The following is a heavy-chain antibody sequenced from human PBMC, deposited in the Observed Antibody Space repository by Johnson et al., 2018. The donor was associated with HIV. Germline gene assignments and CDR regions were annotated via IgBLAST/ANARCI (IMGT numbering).Heavy chain of an antibody. CDR2: ISSRSGITI. Sequence: VQLVESGGGLVKPGGSLRLSCATSGFTFSDYYMTWIRQAPGKGLEWVSYISSRSGITIYYADSVRGRFTISRDNSKNTLYLQMNSLRAEDTALYYCEKGRMGASGSYNVWGQGTMVTVSS. CDR3: EKGRMGASGSYNV. CDR1: GFTFSDYY. J-gene: IGHJ3*01. V-gene: IGHV3-11*04. D-gene: IGHD1-26*01.